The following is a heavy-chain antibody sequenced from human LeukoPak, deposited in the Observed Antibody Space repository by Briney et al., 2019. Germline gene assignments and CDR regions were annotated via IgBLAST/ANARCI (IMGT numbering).Heavy chain of an antibody. CDR2: INHSGST. J-gene: IGHJ4*02. D-gene: IGHD4-17*01. V-gene: IGHV4-34*01. CDR1: GGSFSGYY. CDR3: ARGDYGDYPDYFDY. Sequence: PSQTLSLTCAVYGGSFSGYYWSWISQPPGNGLEWIAEINHSGSTNYRPSLKSRVTISVDTSKTQFSLKLSSVTAADTAVYYCARGDYGDYPDYFDYWGQGTLVTVSS.